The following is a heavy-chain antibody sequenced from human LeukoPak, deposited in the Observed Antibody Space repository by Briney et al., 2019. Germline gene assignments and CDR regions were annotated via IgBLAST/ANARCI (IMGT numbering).Heavy chain of an antibody. D-gene: IGHD1-1*01. Sequence: GASVKVSCKTPGYTFTNYGISWVRQAPGQGLEWMGWISGYNGNTNYVQKFRGRVAMTADTSTSTVYMELRSLRSDDTAVYYCARDIATVQHQDWGQGTLVTVSS. CDR1: GYTFTNYG. CDR2: ISGYNGNT. J-gene: IGHJ4*02. V-gene: IGHV1-18*01. CDR3: ARDIATVQHQD.